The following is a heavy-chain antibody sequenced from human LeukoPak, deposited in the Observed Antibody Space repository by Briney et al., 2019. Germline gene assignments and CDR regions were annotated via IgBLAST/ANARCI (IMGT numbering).Heavy chain of an antibody. CDR1: GDSINSGDYY. Sequence: SQTLSLTCTVSGDSINSGDYYWSWIRQPPGKGLEWIGYIYYSGSTYYNPSLKSRVTISLDTSKNQFSLRLSSVTAADTAEYYCARQRFLEWLSWFDPWGQGTLVTVSS. CDR2: IYYSGST. V-gene: IGHV4-30-4*08. J-gene: IGHJ5*02. D-gene: IGHD3-3*01. CDR3: ARQRFLEWLSWFDP.